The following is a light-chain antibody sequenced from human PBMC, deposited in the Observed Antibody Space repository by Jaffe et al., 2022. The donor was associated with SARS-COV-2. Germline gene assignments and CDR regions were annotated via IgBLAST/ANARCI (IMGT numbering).Light chain of an antibody. V-gene: IGKV1-9*01. CDR3: LQLNSYPLT. Sequence: DIQLTQSPSFLSASVGDRVTITCRASQGISRYLAWYQQKPGKAPKVLIDTASTLQSGVPSRFSGSRSGTEFTLTISSLQAEDFATYFCLQLNSYPLTFGGGTKVEIK. CDR2: TAS. J-gene: IGKJ4*01. CDR1: QGISRY.